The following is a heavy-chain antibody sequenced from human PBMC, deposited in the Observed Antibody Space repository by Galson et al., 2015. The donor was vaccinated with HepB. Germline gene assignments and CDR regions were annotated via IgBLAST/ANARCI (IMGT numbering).Heavy chain of an antibody. Sequence: SLRLSCAASGFTFSSYAMHWVRQAPGKGLEWVAVISYDGSNKYYADSVKGRFTISRDNSKNTLYLQMNSLRAEDTAVYYCARDQLLWFGETYGMDVWGQGTTVTVSS. J-gene: IGHJ6*02. CDR3: ARDQLLWFGETYGMDV. D-gene: IGHD3-10*01. CDR2: ISYDGSNK. CDR1: GFTFSSYA. V-gene: IGHV3-30*04.